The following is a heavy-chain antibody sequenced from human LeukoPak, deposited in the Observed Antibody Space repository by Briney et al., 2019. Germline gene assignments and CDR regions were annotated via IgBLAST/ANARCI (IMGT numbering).Heavy chain of an antibody. D-gene: IGHD3-22*01. CDR3: ARDYYYDSSGYFNY. CDR1: RFTFSDSG. V-gene: IGHV3-33*01. J-gene: IGHJ4*02. CDR2: IWDDGSNK. Sequence: GRSLRLSCAASRFTFSDSGMHWVRQAPGKGLEWVAFIWDDGSNKYYADSVKGRFTISRDNAKNSLYLQMNSLRAEDTAVYYCARDYYYDSSGYFNYWGQGTLVTVSS.